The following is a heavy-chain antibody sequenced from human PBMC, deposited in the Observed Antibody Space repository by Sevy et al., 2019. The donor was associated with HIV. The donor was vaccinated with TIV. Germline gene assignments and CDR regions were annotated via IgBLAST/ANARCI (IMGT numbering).Heavy chain of an antibody. CDR2: IYWDDDK. CDR1: GFSFSTSGVG. D-gene: IGHD3-22*01. V-gene: IGHV2-5*02. J-gene: IGHJ4*02. CDR3: AHRFFLFDTSAYYEGGFDY. Sequence: SGPTLVKPTQTLTLTCSFSGFSFSTSGVGVGWIRQPPGEAPEWLALIYWDDDKRYSPSLKSRLTTTNDTSKNQLVLTMINMAPVDTATYYCAHRFFLFDTSAYYEGGFDYWGQGTLVTVSS.